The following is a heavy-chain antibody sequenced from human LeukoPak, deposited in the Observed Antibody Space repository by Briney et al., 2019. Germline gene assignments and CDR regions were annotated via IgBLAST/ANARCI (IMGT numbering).Heavy chain of an antibody. CDR3: ARDPTYYYDSSGSPGRGY. CDR2: ISSSSSTI. V-gene: IGHV3-48*04. J-gene: IGHJ4*02. Sequence: PGGSPRLSCAASGFTFSSYSMNWVRQAPGKGLEWVSYISSSSSTIYYADSVKGRFTISRDNAKNSLYLQMNSLRAEDTAVYYCARDPTYYYDSSGSPGRGYWGQGTLVTVSS. CDR1: GFTFSSYS. D-gene: IGHD3-22*01.